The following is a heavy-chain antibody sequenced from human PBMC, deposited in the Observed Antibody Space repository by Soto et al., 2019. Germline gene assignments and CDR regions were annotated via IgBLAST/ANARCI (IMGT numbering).Heavy chain of an antibody. J-gene: IGHJ1*01. CDR3: AREMLSWSWAFHD. V-gene: IGHV3-11*01. Sequence: PGGSLRLSCAASGFTFSEYYMSWIRQAPGKGPEWGSDISSSGTTIDYAESVKGRFTIPRENDRNSLYLQMNSLRDEDSAVYYCAREMLSWSWAFHDWGQGTLVTVSS. CDR2: ISSSGTTI. D-gene: IGHD2-15*01. CDR1: GFTFSEYY.